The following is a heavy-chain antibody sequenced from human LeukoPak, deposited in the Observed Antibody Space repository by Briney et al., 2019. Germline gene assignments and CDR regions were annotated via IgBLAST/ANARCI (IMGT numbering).Heavy chain of an antibody. D-gene: IGHD4-17*01. Sequence: SETLSLTCTVSGGSISSYYWSWIRQPPGKGLEWIGRIHTSGSTNYNPSLKSRLTMSVDTSKNQFSLKLNSVTAADTAVYYCVRAGDYGDYVGWFDPWGQGTLVTVSS. V-gene: IGHV4-4*07. CDR2: IHTSGST. CDR3: VRAGDYGDYVGWFDP. CDR1: GGSISSYY. J-gene: IGHJ5*02.